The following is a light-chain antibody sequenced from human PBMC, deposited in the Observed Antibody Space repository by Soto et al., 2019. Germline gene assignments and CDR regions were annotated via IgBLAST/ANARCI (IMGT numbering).Light chain of an antibody. J-gene: IGKJ1*01. V-gene: IGKV3-20*01. Sequence: EIGVTQSPGTLSLSPGERATLSCRASQSVSNNYLAWYQQKPGQAPRLLIYGASNRATGIPDRFSGSGYGTDFTLTISRLEPEDFAVYYCQQYGSSGTFGQGTKVDIK. CDR2: GAS. CDR1: QSVSNNY. CDR3: QQYGSSGT.